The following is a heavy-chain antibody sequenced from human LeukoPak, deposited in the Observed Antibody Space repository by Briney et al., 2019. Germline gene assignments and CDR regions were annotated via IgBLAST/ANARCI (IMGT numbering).Heavy chain of an antibody. CDR2: INHSGST. Sequence: SETLSLTCTVSGGSISSSSYYWSWIRQPPGKGLEWIGEINHSGSTNYNPSLKSRVTISVDTSKNQFSLKLSSVTAADTAVYYCARGFQHWGQGTLVTVSS. CDR3: ARGFQH. J-gene: IGHJ1*01. V-gene: IGHV4-39*07. CDR1: GGSISSSSYY.